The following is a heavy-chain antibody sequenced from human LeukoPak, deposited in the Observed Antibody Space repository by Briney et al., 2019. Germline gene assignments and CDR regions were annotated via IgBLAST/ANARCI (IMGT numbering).Heavy chain of an antibody. Sequence: KPSETLSLTCTVSGYSIGSGYYWGWIRQPPGKGLEWIGSSYHNGGTYYNPSLKSRVTVSVDTSKNQFSLKLSSVTAADTAVYYCARGDGSSTSCLGYWGQGTLVTVSS. CDR2: SYHNGGT. V-gene: IGHV4-38-2*02. D-gene: IGHD2-2*01. CDR3: ARGDGSSTSCLGY. CDR1: GYSIGSGYY. J-gene: IGHJ4*02.